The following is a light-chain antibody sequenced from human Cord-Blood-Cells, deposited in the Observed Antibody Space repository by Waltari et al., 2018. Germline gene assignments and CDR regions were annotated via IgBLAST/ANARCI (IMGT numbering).Light chain of an antibody. CDR1: SSDVGSYNL. CDR3: CSYAGFWV. CDR2: EGS. Sequence: QSALTQPASVSGSPGQSITISCTGTSSDVGSYNLVSWYQQHPGKAPKHMIYEGSKRPSGVSNRFSGSKSGNTASLTISGLQAEDEADYYCCSYAGFWVFGGGTKLTVL. V-gene: IGLV2-23*01. J-gene: IGLJ3*02.